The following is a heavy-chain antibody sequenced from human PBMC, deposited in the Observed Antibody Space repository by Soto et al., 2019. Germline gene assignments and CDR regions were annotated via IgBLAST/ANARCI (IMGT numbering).Heavy chain of an antibody. CDR2: INAGNGNT. D-gene: IGHD6-13*01. CDR1: GYTFTSYA. CDR3: ARSRQLVYNWFDP. Sequence: QVQLVQSGAEEKKPGASVKVSCKASGYTFTSYAMHWVRQAPGQRLEWMGWINAGNGNTKYSQKFQGRVTITRDTXASTAYMELSSLRSEDTAVYYCARSRQLVYNWFDPWGQGTLVTVSS. V-gene: IGHV1-3*05. J-gene: IGHJ5*02.